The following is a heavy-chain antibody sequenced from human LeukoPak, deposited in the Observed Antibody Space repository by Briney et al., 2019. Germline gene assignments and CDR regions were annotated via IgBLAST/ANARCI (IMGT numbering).Heavy chain of an antibody. V-gene: IGHV1-8*01. CDR3: ARSDNFEDYDYVWGSYRTNWFDP. J-gene: IGHJ5*02. Sequence: GASVKVSCKASGYTFTSYDINWVRQATGQGLEWMGWMNPNSGNTGYAQKFQGRVTMTRNTSISTAYMELSSLRSEDTAVYYCARSDNFEDYDYVWGSYRTNWFDPWGQGTLVTVSS. CDR2: MNPNSGNT. CDR1: GYTFTSYD. D-gene: IGHD3-16*02.